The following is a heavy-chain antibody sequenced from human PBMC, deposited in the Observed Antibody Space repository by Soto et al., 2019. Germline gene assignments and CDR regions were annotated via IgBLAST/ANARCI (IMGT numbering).Heavy chain of an antibody. Sequence: SETLSLTCTVSGGSISSYYWSWIRQPPGKGLEWIGYIYYSGSTNYNPSLKSRVTISVDTSKNQFSLKLSSVTAADTAVYYCARDRGYYDSSGYGGYYHYGMDVWGQGTTVTVSS. CDR2: IYYSGST. CDR1: GGSISSYY. D-gene: IGHD3-22*01. J-gene: IGHJ6*02. V-gene: IGHV4-59*01. CDR3: ARDRGYYDSSGYGGYYHYGMDV.